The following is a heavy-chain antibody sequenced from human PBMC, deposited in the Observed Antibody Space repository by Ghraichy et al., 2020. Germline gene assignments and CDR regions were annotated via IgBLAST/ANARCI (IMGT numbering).Heavy chain of an antibody. CDR2: ISGGGETT. CDR1: RFTFKIYA. CDR3: AKKGGSAAVGATYNWFDP. Sequence: GGSLRLSCAYSRFTFKIYAISLVRQAPGQGLEWVSSISGGGETTFYPDSVRGRFTMSRDNSKNTLYLQMNSLRVEDTAIYYCAKKGGSAAVGATYNWFDPWGQGTLVTVSS. V-gene: IGHV3-23*01. J-gene: IGHJ5*02. D-gene: IGHD6-25*01.